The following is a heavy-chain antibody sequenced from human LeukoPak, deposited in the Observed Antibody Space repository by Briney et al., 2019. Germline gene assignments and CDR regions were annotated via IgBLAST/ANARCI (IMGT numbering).Heavy chain of an antibody. CDR3: ARGEYNGDYVD. V-gene: IGHV4-34*01. J-gene: IGHJ4*02. D-gene: IGHD4-17*01. CDR1: GASFSGNY. CDR2: INHSGST. Sequence: SSETLSPTCAVYGASFSGNYGSWIRQPPGKGLEWIGEINHSGSTNYNPSLKNRVTISEDMSKNQISLKLTSVTAADTAVYYCARGEYNGDYVDWGLGTLISVSS.